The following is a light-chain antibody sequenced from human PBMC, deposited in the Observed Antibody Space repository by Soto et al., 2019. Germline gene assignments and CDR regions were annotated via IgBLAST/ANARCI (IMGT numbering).Light chain of an antibody. J-gene: IGLJ3*02. Sequence: QAVVTQEPSLAVSPGGTATLTCGSSTGAVTSGHYPYWFQQKPGQAPRTLIYDATNKHSLTPARFSGSLLGGKAALTLSGALPEDEAEYFCLLSYDSSRQVFGGGTKLTVL. CDR1: TGAVTSGHY. V-gene: IGLV7-46*01. CDR3: LLSYDSSRQV. CDR2: DAT.